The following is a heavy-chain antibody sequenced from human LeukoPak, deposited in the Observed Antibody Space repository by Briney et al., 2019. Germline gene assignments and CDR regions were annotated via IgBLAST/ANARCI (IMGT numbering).Heavy chain of an antibody. J-gene: IGHJ5*02. V-gene: IGHV4-39*07. CDR3: ARDYGSGRPSWFDP. D-gene: IGHD3-10*01. CDR2: IYYSGST. CDR1: GGSISSSSYY. Sequence: SETLSLTCTVSGGSISSSSYYWGWIRQPPGKGLEWIGSIYYSGSTYYNPSLKSRVTISVDTSKNQFSLKLSSVTAADTAVYYCARDYGSGRPSWFDPWGQGTLVTVSS.